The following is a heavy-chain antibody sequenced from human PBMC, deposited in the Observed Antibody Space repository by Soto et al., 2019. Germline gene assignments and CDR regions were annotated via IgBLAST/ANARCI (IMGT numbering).Heavy chain of an antibody. V-gene: IGHV3-30-3*01. CDR1: GFTFSDYA. Sequence: QVHLVESGGGVVQPGKSMRLSCVVSGFTFSDYAMDWVRQTPGQRLEWVSAIYFDGTEKHYADSVKGRVTISRDNTRNTLFLQINSLTTEDTAVSYCARGPCRIQTLEEGFDVWGKGTLVTVSS. CDR2: IYFDGTEK. CDR3: ARGPCRIQTLEEGFDV. D-gene: IGHD3-3*01. J-gene: IGHJ3*01.